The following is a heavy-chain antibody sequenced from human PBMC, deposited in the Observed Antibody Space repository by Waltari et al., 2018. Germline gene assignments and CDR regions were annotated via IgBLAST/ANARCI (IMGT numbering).Heavy chain of an antibody. CDR2: INTNRGGT. CDR1: GYTFTGYY. D-gene: IGHD1-7*01. J-gene: IGHJ3*02. Sequence: QVQLVQSGAEVKKPGASVKVSCKASGYTFTGYYLHWVRQAPGPGLEWMGWINTNRGGTNYAQKFEGRGTMTRDTSNSTAYMELSRLGSDDTAVYYCARVGLELRGDAFDIWGQGTMVTVSS. CDR3: ARVGLELRGDAFDI. V-gene: IGHV1-2*02.